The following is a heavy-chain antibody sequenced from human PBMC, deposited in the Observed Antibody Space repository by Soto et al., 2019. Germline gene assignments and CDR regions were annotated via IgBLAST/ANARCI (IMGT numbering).Heavy chain of an antibody. CDR3: ARDVI. V-gene: IGHV3-7*04. Sequence: EVQLVESGGGLVQPGGSLRLSCEASGFSLSNYWMSWVRQAPGEGPEWVASIKSDGSVKNYVDAVRGRFTVSRDNAKNSLFLQMNSLRADDTAVYYCARDVIWGRGSLVFVSS. CDR2: IKSDGSVK. CDR1: GFSLSNYW. J-gene: IGHJ4*02.